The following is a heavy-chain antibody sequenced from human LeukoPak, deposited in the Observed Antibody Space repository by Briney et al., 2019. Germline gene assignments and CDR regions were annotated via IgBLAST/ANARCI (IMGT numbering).Heavy chain of an antibody. Sequence: SGTLSLTCAVSGGSISSNNWWGWVRQPPGKGLEWIGEIYHSGSPSYNPSLKSRVTISVDKSRNHFSLNLSSVTAADTAVYYCARSPLAFYDSSGYPRVWFDPWGQGTLVTVSS. D-gene: IGHD3-22*01. J-gene: IGHJ5*02. CDR3: ARSPLAFYDSSGYPRVWFDP. CDR1: GGSISSNNW. V-gene: IGHV4-4*02. CDR2: IYHSGSP.